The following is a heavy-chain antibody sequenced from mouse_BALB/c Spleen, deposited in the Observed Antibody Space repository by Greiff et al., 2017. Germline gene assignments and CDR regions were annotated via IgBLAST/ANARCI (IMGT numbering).Heavy chain of an antibody. Sequence: EVHLVESGPSLVKPSQTLSLTCSVTGDSITSGYWNWIRKFPGNKLEYMGYISYSGSTYYNPSLKSRISITRDTSKNQYYLQLNSVTTEDTATYYCARYMGRGRYYFDYWGQGTTLTVSS. D-gene: IGHD4-1*01. CDR2: ISYSGST. J-gene: IGHJ2*01. CDR1: GDSITSGY. V-gene: IGHV3-8*02. CDR3: ARYMGRGRYYFDY.